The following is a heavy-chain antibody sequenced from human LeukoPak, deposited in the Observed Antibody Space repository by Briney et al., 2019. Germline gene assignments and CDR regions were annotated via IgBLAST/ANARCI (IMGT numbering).Heavy chain of an antibody. J-gene: IGHJ4*02. Sequence: SKTLSLTCAVYGGSFSGYYWSWIRQPPGKGLEWLGEINHSGSTNYNPSLKSRVTISVDTSKNQFSLKLSSVTAADTAVYYCARVGVPRAYYFDYWGQGTLVTVSS. CDR2: INHSGST. V-gene: IGHV4-34*01. CDR1: GGSFSGYY. CDR3: ARVGVPRAYYFDY. D-gene: IGHD6-6*01.